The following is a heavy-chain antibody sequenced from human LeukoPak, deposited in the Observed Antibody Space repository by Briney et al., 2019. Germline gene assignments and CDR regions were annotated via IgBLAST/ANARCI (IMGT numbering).Heavy chain of an antibody. D-gene: IGHD5-24*01. J-gene: IGHJ6*03. CDR3: ARQLGGFDGYTTHYYYYYYMDV. V-gene: IGHV3-7*01. CDR2: IKKDGSEK. CDR1: GFTFSSHW. Sequence: GGSLRLSCAASGFTFSSHWMSWVRQAPGKGLEWVANIKKDGSEKYYVDSVKGRFTISRDNAKTSLYLRMNSLRADDTAVYYCARQLGGFDGYTTHYYYYYYMDVWGKGTTVTVSS.